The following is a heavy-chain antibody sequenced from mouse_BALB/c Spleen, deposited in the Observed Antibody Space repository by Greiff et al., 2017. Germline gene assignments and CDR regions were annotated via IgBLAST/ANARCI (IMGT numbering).Heavy chain of an antibody. J-gene: IGHJ4*01. D-gene: IGHD2-5*01. Sequence: VKLMESGPGLVAPSQSLSITCTVSGFSLTSYGVHWVRQPPGKGLEWLGVIWAGGSTNYNSALMSRLSLSKDNSKSQVFLKMNSLQTDDTAMYYCAREDSNYGGAMDYWGQGTSVTVSS. CDR3: AREDSNYGGAMDY. CDR2: IWAGGST. V-gene: IGHV2-9*02. CDR1: GFSLTSYG.